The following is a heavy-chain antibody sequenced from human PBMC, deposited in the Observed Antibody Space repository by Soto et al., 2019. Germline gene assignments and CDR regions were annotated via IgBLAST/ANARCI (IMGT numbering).Heavy chain of an antibody. J-gene: IGHJ5*02. V-gene: IGHV1-69*13. CDR1: GGTFSTYA. CDR2: IIPIFGTA. D-gene: IGHD3-10*01. Sequence: SVKVSCKASGGTFSTYAISWVRQAPGQGLEWMGGIIPIFGTATYAQKFQGRVTITADESTSTAYMELRSLKSDDTAVYYCAKALTMASPNWFDPWGQGTQVTV. CDR3: AKALTMASPNWFDP.